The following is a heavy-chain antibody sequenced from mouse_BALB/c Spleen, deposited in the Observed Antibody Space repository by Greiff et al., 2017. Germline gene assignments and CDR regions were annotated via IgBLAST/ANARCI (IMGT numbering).Heavy chain of an antibody. D-gene: IGHD3-1*01. CDR3: ARRGLGGGAMDY. J-gene: IGHJ4*01. Sequence: EVMLVESGGGLVQPGGSRKLSCAASGFTFSSFGMHWVRQAPEKGLEWVAYISSGSSTIYYADTVKGRFTISRDNPKNTLFLQMTSLRSEDTAMYYCARRGLGGGAMDYWGQGTSVTVSS. CDR2: ISSGSSTI. CDR1: GFTFSSFG. V-gene: IGHV5-17*02.